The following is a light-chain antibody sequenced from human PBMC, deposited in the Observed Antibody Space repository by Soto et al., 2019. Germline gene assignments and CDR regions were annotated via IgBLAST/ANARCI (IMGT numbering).Light chain of an antibody. J-gene: IGKJ1*01. CDR3: QHYNSYSEA. V-gene: IGKV1-5*01. Sequence: RSAATLSASIGHRVTITCRASQSISSWLAWYQQKSGKAPNLLIYDASSLHIGVPSRFSGSGSGTEFTLTISSLQPDDFETYYCQHYNSYSEAFGQGTKVDIK. CDR2: DAS. CDR1: QSISSW.